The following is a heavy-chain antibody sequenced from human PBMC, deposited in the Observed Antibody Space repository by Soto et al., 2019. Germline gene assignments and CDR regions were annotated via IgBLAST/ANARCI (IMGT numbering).Heavy chain of an antibody. J-gene: IGHJ4*02. CDR3: ARLGFSITGTSAFDY. V-gene: IGHV1-8*01. CDR1: GYTFTRSA. D-gene: IGHD1-7*01. Sequence: ASVRGSCKAAGYTFTRSAINRVRQATGQGLEWMGWMNPNSGNTGYAQKFQGRVTMTRNTSISTAYMELSSLRSEDTAVYYCARLGFSITGTSAFDYWGQGTLVTVSS. CDR2: MNPNSGNT.